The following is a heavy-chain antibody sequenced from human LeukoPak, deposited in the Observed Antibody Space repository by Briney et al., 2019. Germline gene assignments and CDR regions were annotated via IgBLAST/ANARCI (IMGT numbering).Heavy chain of an antibody. Sequence: GGSLRLSCAASGFSFSSYAMTWARQAPVKGLEWVSAISGDGTRTYYADSVKGRFTISRDNSKNTLHLQMSSLRTEDTAVYYCARNGAARPLDYWGQGTLVTVSS. J-gene: IGHJ4*02. CDR2: ISGDGTRT. V-gene: IGHV3-23*01. D-gene: IGHD6-6*01. CDR3: ARNGAARPLDY. CDR1: GFSFSSYA.